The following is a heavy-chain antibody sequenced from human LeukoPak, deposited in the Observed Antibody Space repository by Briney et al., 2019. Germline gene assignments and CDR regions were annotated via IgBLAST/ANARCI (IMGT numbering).Heavy chain of an antibody. CDR2: ISPNSGGT. J-gene: IGHJ4*02. CDR3: ARDRAVATIGGVDY. D-gene: IGHD5-12*01. Sequence: ASVTVSCKVSGYTLTELSMHWVRQAPGQGLEWMGWISPNSGGTNYAQTFQGRVTMTRDTSISTAYMELSSLRSDDTAVYYCARDRAVATIGGVDYWGQGTLVTVSS. V-gene: IGHV1-2*02. CDR1: GYTLTELS.